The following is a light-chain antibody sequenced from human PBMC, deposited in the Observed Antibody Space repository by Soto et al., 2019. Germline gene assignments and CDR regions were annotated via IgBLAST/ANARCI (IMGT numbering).Light chain of an antibody. Sequence: IVLTQSPGTLSLSPGERATLSCRASQSVSSGYLAWYQQKPGQAPRLLIYGASSSAAGIPDRFSGSGSGTDFTLTISRLEPEDFAVYYCQQYGSSPPYPFGQGTKLEIK. CDR2: GAS. J-gene: IGKJ2*01. CDR3: QQYGSSPPYP. V-gene: IGKV3-20*01. CDR1: QSVSSGY.